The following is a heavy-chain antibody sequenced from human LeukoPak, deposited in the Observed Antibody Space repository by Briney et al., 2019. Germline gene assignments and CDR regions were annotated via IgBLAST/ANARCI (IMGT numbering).Heavy chain of an antibody. Sequence: PSETLSLTCAVYGGSFSGYYWSWICQPPGKGLEWIGYIYYSGTTNYNPSLKSRVTISVDTSKNQFSLKLSSVTAADTAVYYCARGVYIAAAQYAYWGQGTLVTVSS. V-gene: IGHV4-59*01. CDR1: GGSFSGYY. J-gene: IGHJ4*02. CDR2: IYYSGTT. D-gene: IGHD6-13*01. CDR3: ARGVYIAAAQYAY.